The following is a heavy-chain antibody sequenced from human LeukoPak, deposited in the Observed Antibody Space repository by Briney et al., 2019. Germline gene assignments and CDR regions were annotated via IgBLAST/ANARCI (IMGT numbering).Heavy chain of an antibody. CDR2: ISGSGATL. Sequence: GGALRLSCGASGCNFSDHYMSGGGRTRGGGREECTYISGSGATLHHADSVKGRFTISRDNAQNSLSLQMNSLRAEDTALYYCARALYGSSGYYDYWGQGILVTVSS. D-gene: IGHD3-22*01. J-gene: IGHJ4*02. CDR1: GCNFSDHY. CDR3: ARALYGSSGYYDY. V-gene: IGHV3-11*01.